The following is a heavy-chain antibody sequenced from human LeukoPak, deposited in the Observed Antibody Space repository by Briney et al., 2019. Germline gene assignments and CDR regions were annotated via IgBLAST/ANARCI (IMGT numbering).Heavy chain of an antibody. V-gene: IGHV4-4*03. J-gene: IGHJ6*02. CDR2: IYHSGST. CDR3: ASVAVAGHYYYGMDV. D-gene: IGHD6-19*01. Sequence: PETLSLTCAVSGGSISSSNWWSWVRQPPGKGLEWIGEIYHSGSTNYNPSLKSRVTISVDKSKNQFSLKLSSVTAADTAVYYCASVAVAGHYYYGMDVWGQGTTVTVSS. CDR1: GGSISSSNW.